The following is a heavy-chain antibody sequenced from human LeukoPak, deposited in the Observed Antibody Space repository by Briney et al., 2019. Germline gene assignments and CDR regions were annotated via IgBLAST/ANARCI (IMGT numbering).Heavy chain of an antibody. CDR2: IYPGDSAT. CDR3: ARRYSDSWYVFDY. Sequence: PGESLRISCEGSGYSFTSYWIGWVRQMPGKGLEWMGIIYPGDSATRNNPSFQGQVTISADKSISAVYLQWSSLKASDTAMYYCARRYSDSWYVFDYWGQGTLVIVCS. J-gene: IGHJ4*02. V-gene: IGHV5-51*01. CDR1: GYSFTSYW. D-gene: IGHD6-13*01.